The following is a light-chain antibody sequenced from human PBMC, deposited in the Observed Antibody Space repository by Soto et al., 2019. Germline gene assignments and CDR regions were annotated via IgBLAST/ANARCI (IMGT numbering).Light chain of an antibody. Sequence: DSQITQYPLTLRAPAAARVTITCRASQDISRWLAWYQQKPGKAPVLLIYDASTLQGGVPSRFSGTGYGTEFTLTISSRQPDDFAAYYCQQYYSDSSLTFGRGTKVDI. J-gene: IGKJ4*01. CDR1: QDISRW. CDR3: QQYYSDSSLT. V-gene: IGKV1-5*01. CDR2: DAS.